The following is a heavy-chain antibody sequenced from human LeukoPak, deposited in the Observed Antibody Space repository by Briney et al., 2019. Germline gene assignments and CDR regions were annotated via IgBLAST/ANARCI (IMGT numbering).Heavy chain of an antibody. D-gene: IGHD3-10*01. CDR2: IIPIFGTA. J-gene: IGHJ4*02. CDR1: GGTFSSYA. Sequence: SVKVSCTASGGTFSSYAISWVRQAPGQGLEWMGGIIPIFGTANYAQKFQGRVTITADESTSTAYMELSSLRSEDTAVYYCVHSTSYYGRVDVWGQGTLVTVSS. V-gene: IGHV1-69*01. CDR3: VHSTSYYGRVDV.